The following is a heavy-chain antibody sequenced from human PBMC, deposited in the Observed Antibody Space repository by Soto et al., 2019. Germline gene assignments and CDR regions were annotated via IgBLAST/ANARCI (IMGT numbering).Heavy chain of an antibody. V-gene: IGHV3-21*04. CDR1: GFTFSTYI. Sequence: GGSLRLSCAASGFTFSTYIMNWVRQAPGKGLEWVSSISSTSTYIYYADSVKGRFTISRDNAKNSLYLQMDSLRAEDTTVYYCARAGYYYGTGTPYYFDYWGQGTLVTVPQ. CDR2: ISSTSTYI. D-gene: IGHD3-10*01. J-gene: IGHJ4*02. CDR3: ARAGYYYGTGTPYYFDY.